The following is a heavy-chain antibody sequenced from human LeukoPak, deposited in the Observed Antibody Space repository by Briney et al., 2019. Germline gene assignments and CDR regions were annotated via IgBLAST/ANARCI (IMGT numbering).Heavy chain of an antibody. CDR2: ISSSSSYI. Sequence: PGGSLRLSCAASGFTFSSYSMNWVRQAPGKGLEWVSSISSSSSYIYYADSVKGRFTISRDNAKNSLYLQMNSLRAEDTAVYYCARVRCSGGRASGCCYYYGMDVWGQGTTVTVSS. D-gene: IGHD2-15*01. V-gene: IGHV3-21*01. CDR3: ARVRCSGGRASGCCYYYGMDV. J-gene: IGHJ6*02. CDR1: GFTFSSYS.